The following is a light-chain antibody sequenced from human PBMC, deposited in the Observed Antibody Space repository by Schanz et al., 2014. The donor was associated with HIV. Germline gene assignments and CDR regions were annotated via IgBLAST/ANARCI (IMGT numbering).Light chain of an antibody. Sequence: QSALTQPASVSGTPGQSITISCTGTSSDIGTFDYVSWYQQHPGKAPKLMIFDVTHRPSGVSARFSGSKSGNTASLTISGLQDEDEADYYCAAWDVLLNGPVFGGGTQLTVL. J-gene: IGLJ7*01. CDR2: DVT. CDR1: SSDIGTFDY. CDR3: AAWDVLLNGPV. V-gene: IGLV2-14*03.